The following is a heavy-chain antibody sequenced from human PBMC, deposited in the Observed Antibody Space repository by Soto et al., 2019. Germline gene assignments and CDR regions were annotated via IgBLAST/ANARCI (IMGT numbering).Heavy chain of an antibody. CDR1: GFTFSSNS. J-gene: IGHJ4*02. V-gene: IGHV3-30-3*01. Sequence: QVQLVESGGGVVQPGRSLRLSCAASGFTFSSNSMHWVRQAPGKGLEWVSAISSDGSNKYYADSVKGRFTISRDNSKNMLHLQMNSLRTEDTALCYCASELIAWGQGTLVTVSS. CDR2: ISSDGSNK. D-gene: IGHD2-21*01. CDR3: ASELIA.